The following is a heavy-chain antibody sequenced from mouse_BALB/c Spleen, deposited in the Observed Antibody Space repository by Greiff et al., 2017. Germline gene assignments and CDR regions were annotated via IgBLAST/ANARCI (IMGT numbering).Heavy chain of an antibody. CDR1: GYTFTSYW. D-gene: IGHD2-1*01. J-gene: IGHJ3*01. Sequence: VQLQQPGAELVKPGASVKLSCKASGYTFTSYWMHWVKQRPGQGLEWIGEIDPSDSYTNYNQKFKGKATLTVDKSSSTAYMQLSSLTSEDSAVYYCARNYGSPGLFAYWGQGTLVTVSA. CDR2: IDPSDSYT. CDR3: ARNYGSPGLFAY. V-gene: IGHV1-69*02.